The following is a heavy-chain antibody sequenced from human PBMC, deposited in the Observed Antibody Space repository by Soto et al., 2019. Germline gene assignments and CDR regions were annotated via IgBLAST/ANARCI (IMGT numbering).Heavy chain of an antibody. CDR3: ARHPDMPTITLKD. D-gene: IGHD4-4*01. CDR2: IYYSGYT. V-gene: IGHV4-39*01. Sequence: QLQESGPGLVKPSETLSLTCSVSGGSITSINYYWGWIRQPPGKGLEWIGSIYYSGYTYYNPSLKSRVAISVDTSKNQFSLKLSSVTAADTAVYYCARHPDMPTITLKDWGQGTLVTVSS. J-gene: IGHJ4*02. CDR1: GGSITSINYY.